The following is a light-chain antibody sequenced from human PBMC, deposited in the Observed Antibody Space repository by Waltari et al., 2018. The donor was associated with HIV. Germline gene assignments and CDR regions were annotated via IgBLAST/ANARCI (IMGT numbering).Light chain of an antibody. J-gene: IGKJ1*01. Sequence: DIVMTQSPDYLAASLGESAPINSQSSQSVLFSSNDKNYLAWYQHKPGRPPKLRIQWASSRKSGFPDRFSGSGSGTEFSLTISSLQAEDVSVYYCQQYYSTPWMFGQGTKVDIK. CDR1: QSVLFSSNDKNY. V-gene: IGKV4-1*01. CDR2: WAS. CDR3: QQYYSTPWM.